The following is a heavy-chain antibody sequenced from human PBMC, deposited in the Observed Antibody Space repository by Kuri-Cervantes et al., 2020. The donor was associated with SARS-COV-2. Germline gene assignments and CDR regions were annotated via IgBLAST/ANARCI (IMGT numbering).Heavy chain of an antibody. CDR2: INPNSGGT. V-gene: IGHV1-2*04. D-gene: IGHD3-3*01. CDR3: ARGARITIFGVVIRGCENPCFDP. J-gene: IGHJ5*02. Sequence: ASAQVSCKASGYTFTGSYMHWVRQAPGQGLEWMGWINPNSGGTNYAQKFQGWVTMTRDTSISTAYMEVSRLTADGTAVYYCARGARITIFGVVIRGCENPCFDPWGQGTLVTVSS. CDR1: GYTFTGSY.